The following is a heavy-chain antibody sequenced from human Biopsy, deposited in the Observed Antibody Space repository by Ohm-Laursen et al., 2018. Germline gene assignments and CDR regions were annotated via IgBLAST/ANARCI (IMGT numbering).Heavy chain of an antibody. CDR2: IYPGGGT. CDR1: GDPIRNYY. D-gene: IGHD1-26*01. V-gene: IGHV4-4*07. CDR3: AGIVLGPTNDAFDI. Sequence: SDTLSLTCAVSGDPIRNYYWSWIRQAAGKGLEWIGRIYPGGGTIYNPSLKSRVTMSVDTSKNHFSLNLNSVTAADTAVYYCAGIVLGPTNDAFDIWGQGTMVTVSS. J-gene: IGHJ3*02.